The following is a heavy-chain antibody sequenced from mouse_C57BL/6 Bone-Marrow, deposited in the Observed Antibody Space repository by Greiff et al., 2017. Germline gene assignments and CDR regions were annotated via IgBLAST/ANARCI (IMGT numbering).Heavy chain of an antibody. CDR1: GISITTGNYR. J-gene: IGHJ4*01. Sequence: VQLKESGPGLVKPSQTVFLTCTVTGISITTGNYRWSWIRQFPGNKLEWIGYIYYSGTITYNPSLTSRTTITRDTPKNQFFLEMNSLTAEDTATYYCARDHYGKDYYAMDYWGQGTSVTVSS. CDR3: ARDHYGKDYYAMDY. V-gene: IGHV3-5*01. D-gene: IGHD1-1*01. CDR2: IYYSGTI.